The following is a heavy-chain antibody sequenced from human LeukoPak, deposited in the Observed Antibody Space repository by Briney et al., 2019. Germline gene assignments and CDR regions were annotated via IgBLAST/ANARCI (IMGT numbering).Heavy chain of an antibody. D-gene: IGHD2-2*02. CDR3: ARSLTPYPEVYFQH. V-gene: IGHV1-69*02. Sequence: GSSVKVSCKASGGTFSSYTISWVRQATGQGLEWMGRIIPILGIANYAQKFQGRVTITADESTSTAYMELSSLRSEDTAVYYCARSLTPYPEVYFQHWGQGTLVTVSS. J-gene: IGHJ1*01. CDR2: IIPILGIA. CDR1: GGTFSSYT.